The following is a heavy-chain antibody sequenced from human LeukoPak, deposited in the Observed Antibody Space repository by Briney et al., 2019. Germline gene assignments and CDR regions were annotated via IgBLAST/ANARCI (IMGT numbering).Heavy chain of an antibody. CDR2: IIPIFGTA. CDR1: GGTFSSYA. J-gene: IGHJ6*02. D-gene: IGHD6-13*01. CDR3: ARVEQQLVFDYYYYGMDV. V-gene: IGHV1-69*13. Sequence: SVKVSCKASGGTFSSYAISWVRQTPGQGPEWMGGIIPIFGTANYAQKFQGRVTITADESTSTAYMELSSLRSEDTAVYYCARVEQQLVFDYYYYGMDVWGQGTTVTVSS.